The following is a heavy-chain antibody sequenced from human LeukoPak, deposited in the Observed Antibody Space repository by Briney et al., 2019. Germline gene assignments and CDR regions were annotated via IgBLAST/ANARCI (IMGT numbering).Heavy chain of an antibody. CDR3: ARPNTYYYDSSGYYFSDAFDI. CDR2: IYYSGST. D-gene: IGHD3-22*01. V-gene: IGHV4-38-2*01. CDR1: GYSISSGYY. J-gene: IGHJ3*02. Sequence: ASETLSLTCAVSGYSISSGYYWGWIRQPPGKGVEWIGIIYYSGSTYSTPSLKSRVTISVDTSKNQFSLKRSSVTAADTAVYYCARPNTYYYDSSGYYFSDAFDIWGQGTMVTVSS.